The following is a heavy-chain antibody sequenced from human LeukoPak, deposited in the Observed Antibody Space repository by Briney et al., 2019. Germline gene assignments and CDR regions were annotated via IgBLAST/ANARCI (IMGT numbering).Heavy chain of an antibody. CDR3: ARSAYYFDY. CDR2: ISTGSTTL. V-gene: IGHV3-48*02. CDR1: GFTFSSYC. J-gene: IGHJ4*02. Sequence: GGSLRLSCAASGFTFSSYCMNWVRQAPGKGLEWVSYISTGSTTLYYADSVKGRFTISRDNAKNSLYLQMNSLRDEDTAVYYCARSAYYFDYWGQATLSPSPQ.